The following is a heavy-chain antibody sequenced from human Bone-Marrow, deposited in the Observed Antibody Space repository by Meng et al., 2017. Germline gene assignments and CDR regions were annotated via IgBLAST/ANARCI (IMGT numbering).Heavy chain of an antibody. V-gene: IGHV1-18*01. D-gene: IGHD3-10*01. CDR1: GYTFTSYG. J-gene: IGHJ3*02. CDR2: ISAYNGNT. Sequence: ASVKVSCKPSGYTFTSYGISWVRQAPGQGLEWMGWISAYNGNTNYAQKLQGRVTMTTDTSTSTAYMELRSLRSDDTAVYYCARDFPGVRFGESQQWRGEAFDIWGQGTMVTVSS. CDR3: ARDFPGVRFGESQQWRGEAFDI.